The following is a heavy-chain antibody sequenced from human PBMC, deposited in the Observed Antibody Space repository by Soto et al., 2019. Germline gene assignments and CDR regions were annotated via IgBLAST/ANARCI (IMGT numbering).Heavy chain of an antibody. CDR2: IIASIGIT. J-gene: IGHJ4*02. V-gene: IGHV1-69*02. D-gene: IGHD6-19*01. Sequence: GASVKVSCKASGGTFSSYTISWVRQAPGQGLEWMGRIIASIGITNYAQKFQGRVTITRDKSASTAYMELSSLRSEDTAVYYCARVISGWYSDYWGQGTLVTVSS. CDR3: ARVISGWYSDY. CDR1: GGTFSSYT.